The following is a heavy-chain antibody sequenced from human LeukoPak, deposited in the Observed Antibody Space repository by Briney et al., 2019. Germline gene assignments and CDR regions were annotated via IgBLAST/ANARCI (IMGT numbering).Heavy chain of an antibody. Sequence: PSETLSLTCAVYGGSFSGYCWSWIRQPPGKGLEWIGEINHSGSTNYNPSLKSRVTISIDTSKNQFSLKLSSVTAADTAVYYCARRDYDILTGYYWFDPWGQGTLVTVSS. D-gene: IGHD3-9*01. CDR3: ARRDYDILTGYYWFDP. CDR2: INHSGST. V-gene: IGHV4-34*01. CDR1: GGSFSGYC. J-gene: IGHJ5*02.